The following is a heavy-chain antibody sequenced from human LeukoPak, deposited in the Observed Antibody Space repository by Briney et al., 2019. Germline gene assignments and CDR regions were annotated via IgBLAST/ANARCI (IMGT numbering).Heavy chain of an antibody. CDR2: ISGSGGST. Sequence: PGGSLTLSCAASGFTFSSFGMSWVRQAPGKGLEWVSAISGSGGSTYYADSVKGRFTISRDNSKNTLYLQMNSLRAEDTAVYYCAKDSGYSSGWSSQWGYWGQGTLVTVSS. CDR3: AKDSGYSSGWSSQWGY. V-gene: IGHV3-23*01. J-gene: IGHJ4*02. CDR1: GFTFSSFG. D-gene: IGHD6-19*01.